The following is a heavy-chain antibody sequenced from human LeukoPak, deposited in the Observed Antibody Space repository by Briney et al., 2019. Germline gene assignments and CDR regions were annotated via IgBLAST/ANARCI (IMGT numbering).Heavy chain of an antibody. Sequence: SETLSLTCAVYAGSFSGDYWSWIRQPPGKGLEWIGEINHTGSTNYNPSLKSRVTISVDTSKNQFSLRLSSVTAADTAVYYCARSLWGTDVAVAGIDYWGQGTLVTVSS. V-gene: IGHV4-34*01. J-gene: IGHJ4*02. CDR1: AGSFSGDY. CDR2: INHTGST. D-gene: IGHD6-19*01. CDR3: ARSLWGTDVAVAGIDY.